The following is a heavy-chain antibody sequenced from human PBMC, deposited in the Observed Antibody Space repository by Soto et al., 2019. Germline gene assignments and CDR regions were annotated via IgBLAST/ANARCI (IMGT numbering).Heavy chain of an antibody. V-gene: IGHV1-46*01. CDR3: AIGSGSKGRGAYDI. Sequence: GASVKVSCKASGYSFTSYAMHWVRQAPGQRLEWMGIINPSGGSTSYAQKFQGRVTMTRDTSTSTVYMELSSLRSEDTAVYYCAIGSGSKGRGAYDIWGQGTMVTVSS. D-gene: IGHD1-26*01. CDR1: GYSFTSYA. J-gene: IGHJ3*02. CDR2: INPSGGST.